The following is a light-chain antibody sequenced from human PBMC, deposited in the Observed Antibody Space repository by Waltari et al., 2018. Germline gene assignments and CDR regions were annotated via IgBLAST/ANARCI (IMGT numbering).Light chain of an antibody. CDR1: QNLLYNSDNKNY. J-gene: IGKJ2*01. Sequence: DIVMTQSPDPLAVSLGERVTINCRSRQNLLYNSDNKNYLAWFQQKPGQPPKLLIYWASTRESGVPDRFSGSGSGTEFTLTISSLQAADVAVYYCQQCYSTPYTFGQGTKLEIK. V-gene: IGKV4-1*01. CDR2: WAS. CDR3: QQCYSTPYT.